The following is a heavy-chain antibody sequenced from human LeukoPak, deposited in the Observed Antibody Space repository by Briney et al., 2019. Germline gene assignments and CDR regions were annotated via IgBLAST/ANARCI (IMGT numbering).Heavy chain of an antibody. CDR2: IIPIFGTA. J-gene: IGHJ4*02. V-gene: IGHV1-69*05. Sequence: SVKVSCKASGGTFSGYAISWVRQAPGQGLEWMGRIIPIFGTANYAQKFQGRVTITTDESTSTAYMELSSLRSEDTAVYYCARAKRGYYDSSGYHTYDYWGQGTLVTVSS. D-gene: IGHD3-22*01. CDR3: ARAKRGYYDSSGYHTYDY. CDR1: GGTFSGYA.